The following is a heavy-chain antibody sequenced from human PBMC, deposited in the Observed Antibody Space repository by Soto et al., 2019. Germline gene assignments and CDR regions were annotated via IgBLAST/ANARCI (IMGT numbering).Heavy chain of an antibody. Sequence: SETLSLTCTVSGGSISSYYWSWIRQPPGKGLEWIGYIYYSGSTNYNPSLKSRVTISVDTSKNQFSLKLSSVTAADTAVYYCARTCGGDCYGAFDIWGQGTMVTVSS. J-gene: IGHJ3*02. V-gene: IGHV4-59*01. CDR1: GGSISSYY. CDR3: ARTCGGDCYGAFDI. D-gene: IGHD2-21*02. CDR2: IYYSGST.